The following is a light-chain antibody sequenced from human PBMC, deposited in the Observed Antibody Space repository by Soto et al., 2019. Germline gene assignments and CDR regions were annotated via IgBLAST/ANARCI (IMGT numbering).Light chain of an antibody. V-gene: IGKV3-15*01. CDR2: GAS. CDR1: QSVSSN. CDR3: QQYNNWPTWT. Sequence: EIVMTQSPAPPSVSPGERATLSRRASQSVSSNFAWYQQKPGQAPRLLIYGASTRATGIPARFSGSGSGTEFTLTISSLQSEDFAVYYCQQYNNWPTWTFGQGTKVDIK. J-gene: IGKJ1*01.